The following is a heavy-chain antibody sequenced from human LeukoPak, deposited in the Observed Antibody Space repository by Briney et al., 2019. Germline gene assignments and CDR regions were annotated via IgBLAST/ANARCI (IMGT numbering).Heavy chain of an antibody. CDR3: ARDYCSGGSCYDF. CDR2: ISTDGSTI. D-gene: IGHD2-15*01. CDR1: GFTFSSFE. V-gene: IGHV3-48*03. Sequence: GGSLRLSCAASGFTFSSFEMTWVRQAPGKGLEWVSYISTDGSTIYYADSVKGRFTISRDNAKNSLYLQMNSLRSEDTAVYYCARDYCSGGSCYDFWGQGTLVTVSS. J-gene: IGHJ4*02.